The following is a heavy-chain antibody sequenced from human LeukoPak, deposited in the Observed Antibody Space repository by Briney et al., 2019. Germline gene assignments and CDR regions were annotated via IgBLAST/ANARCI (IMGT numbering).Heavy chain of an antibody. CDR2: ISGSGGST. J-gene: IGHJ6*03. CDR3: ARSGRRNYYYYMDV. D-gene: IGHD3-10*01. V-gene: IGHV3-23*01. Sequence: GGSLRLSCAASGFTFSSYAVSWVRQAPGKGLEWVSGISGSGGSTYYADSVKGRFTISRDNSKNTLYLQMNSLRAEDTAVYYCARSGRRNYYYYMDVWGKGTTVTASS. CDR1: GFTFSSYA.